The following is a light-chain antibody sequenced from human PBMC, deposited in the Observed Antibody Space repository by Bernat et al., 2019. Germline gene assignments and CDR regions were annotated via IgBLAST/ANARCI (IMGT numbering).Light chain of an antibody. CDR2: EVT. J-gene: IGLJ3*02. CDR1: SSDVGTYNL. Sequence: QSALTQPASVSGSPGQSITISCTGISSDVGTYNLVSWYQQHPGKAPKLMIFEVTKRPSGVSDRFSVSKSGNTASLTISGLQAEDEADYYCCSYSSTNTFLFGGGTKLTVL. V-gene: IGLV2-23*02. CDR3: CSYSSTNTFL.